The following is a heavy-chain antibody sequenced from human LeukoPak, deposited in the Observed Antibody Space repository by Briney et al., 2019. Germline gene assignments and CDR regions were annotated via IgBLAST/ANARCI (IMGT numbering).Heavy chain of an antibody. CDR3: ARADSSSSWWPLWFDP. D-gene: IGHD6-6*01. Sequence: SVKVSCKASGGTFSSYAISWVRQAPGQGLEWMGRIIPILGIANYAQKFKVRVTITADKSTSTASMELSSLRSEDTAVYHCARADSSSSWWPLWFDPWGQGTLVTVSS. CDR1: GGTFSSYA. V-gene: IGHV1-69*04. J-gene: IGHJ5*02. CDR2: IIPILGIA.